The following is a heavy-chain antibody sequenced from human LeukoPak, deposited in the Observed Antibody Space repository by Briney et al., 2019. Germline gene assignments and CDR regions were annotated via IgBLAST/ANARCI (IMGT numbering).Heavy chain of an antibody. CDR2: IDYSGST. CDR3: ATVDYGDYESPVYFDY. D-gene: IGHD4-17*01. Sequence: SETLSLTCTVSGGSISRYYWSWIRQPPGKGLEWIGYIDYSGSTNYSPSLKSRVTISLDTSKNQFSLRLSSVTAADTAVYYCATVDYGDYESPVYFDYWGQGTLVTVSS. V-gene: IGHV4-59*01. CDR1: GGSISRYY. J-gene: IGHJ4*02.